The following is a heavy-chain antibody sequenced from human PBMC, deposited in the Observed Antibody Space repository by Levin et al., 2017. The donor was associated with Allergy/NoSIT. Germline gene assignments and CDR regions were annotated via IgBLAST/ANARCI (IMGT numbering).Heavy chain of an antibody. D-gene: IGHD4/OR15-4a*01. CDR3: ASHGLTTGGGDH. J-gene: IGHJ4*02. CDR1: GFTFDDYN. Sequence: SLKISCAASGFTFDDYNMDWVRQAPGKGLEWVSSITWNSGDIGYADSVKGRFTISRDNAQNSLYLQMNSLRPEDTALYYCASHGLTTGGGDHWGQGTLVTVSS. V-gene: IGHV3-9*01. CDR2: ITWNSGDI.